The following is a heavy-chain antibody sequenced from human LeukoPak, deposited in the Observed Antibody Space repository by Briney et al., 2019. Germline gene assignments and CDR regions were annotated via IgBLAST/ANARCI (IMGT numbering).Heavy chain of an antibody. J-gene: IGHJ4*02. Sequence: ASVKVSCKASGYTFTSYGISWVRQAPGQGLEWMGWISPSSGGKKYAQKFQDRVTMTSDSSISTAYMELSSLRSDDTAVYYCARDAVARSLDYWGQGTLVTVSS. CDR3: ARDAVARSLDY. CDR1: GYTFTSYG. CDR2: ISPSSGGK. V-gene: IGHV1-18*01. D-gene: IGHD4-23*01.